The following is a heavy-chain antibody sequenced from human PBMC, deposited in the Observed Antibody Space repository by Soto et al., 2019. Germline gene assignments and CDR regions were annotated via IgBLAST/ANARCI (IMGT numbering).Heavy chain of an antibody. V-gene: IGHV2-5*02. CDR3: AHSRCGGDCLQSYSSHSYYGMDV. CDR1: GFSLSTGGVG. CDR2: IYWDDDK. D-gene: IGHD2-21*02. J-gene: IGHJ6*02. Sequence: QITLKESGPSLVKPTQTLTLTCTFSGFSLSTGGVGVGWIRQPPGKALEWLALIYWDDDKRYSPSLRSRLTVTTDTSKKQVVLTMTNMDPVDTATYYCAHSRCGGDCLQSYSSHSYYGMDVWGQGTTVTVSS.